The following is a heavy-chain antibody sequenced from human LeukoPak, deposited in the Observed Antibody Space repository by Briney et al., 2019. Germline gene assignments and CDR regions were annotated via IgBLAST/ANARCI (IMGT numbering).Heavy chain of an antibody. D-gene: IGHD5-18*01. CDR1: GYTFTGYY. CDR2: INPNTGGI. J-gene: IGHJ4*02. Sequence: ASVCLSCKSSGYTFTGYYMHWVRQAPGQGLEWMGWINPNTGGINYAQKFQGRVTMTRDTSISAAYMELSRLRSDDTAVYYCARDPYSNYFDYWGQGALVIV. CDR3: ARDPYSNYFDY. V-gene: IGHV1-2*02.